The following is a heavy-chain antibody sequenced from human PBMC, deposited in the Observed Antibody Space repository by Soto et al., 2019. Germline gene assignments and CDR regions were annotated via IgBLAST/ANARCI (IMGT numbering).Heavy chain of an antibody. CDR3: ATEYCSGGSCQTNWFDP. CDR1: GYTFSSIG. CDR2: ISPYKGNT. V-gene: IGHV1-18*01. D-gene: IGHD2-15*01. J-gene: IGHJ5*02. Sequence: QVQLVQSGAEVKKPGASVKVSCKTSGYTFSSIGITWVRQAPGQGLEWMGWISPYKGNTYYAQRLQGRVTMSTDTSTSTAYMELRSLRSEDTAVYYCATEYCSGGSCQTNWFDPWGQGTLVTVSS.